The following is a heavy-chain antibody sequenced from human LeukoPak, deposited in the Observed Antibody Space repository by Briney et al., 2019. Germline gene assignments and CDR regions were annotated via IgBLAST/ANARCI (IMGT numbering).Heavy chain of an antibody. CDR1: GYTFTGYY. CDR3: ARDLLSRFLEWLQPLPEGDY. J-gene: IGHJ4*02. Sequence: ASVKVSCKASGYTFTGYYMHWVRQAPGQGLEWMGWINPNSGGTNYAQKFQGRVTMTRDTSISTAYMELSRLRSDDTAVYYCARDLLSRFLEWLQPLPEGDYWGQGTLVTVSS. D-gene: IGHD3-3*01. CDR2: INPNSGGT. V-gene: IGHV1-2*02.